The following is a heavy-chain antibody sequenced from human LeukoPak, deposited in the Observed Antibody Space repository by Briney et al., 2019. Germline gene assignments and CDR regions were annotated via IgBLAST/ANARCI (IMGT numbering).Heavy chain of an antibody. CDR1: GFTVSINS. CDR2: IYSGGNT. J-gene: IGHJ4*02. D-gene: IGHD2/OR15-2a*01. V-gene: IGHV3-53*01. Sequence: GGSLRLSCTVSGFTVSINSMGWVRQAPGKGLEWVSFIYSGGNTHYSDSVKGRFTISRDNSKNTLYLHMNSLRAEDTAVYYCARRAGEYSHPYDYWGQGTLVTVSS. CDR3: ARRAGEYSHPYDY.